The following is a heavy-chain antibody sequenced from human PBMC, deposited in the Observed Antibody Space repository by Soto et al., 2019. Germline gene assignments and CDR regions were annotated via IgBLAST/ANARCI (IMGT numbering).Heavy chain of an antibody. V-gene: IGHV3-23*01. CDR2: ISGSGGST. CDR3: AKEGSCSSTSCYSYYYGMDV. CDR1: GFTFSSYA. J-gene: IGHJ6*02. Sequence: GGSLRLSCAASGFTFSSYAMSWVRQASGKGLEWVSAISGSGGSTYYADSVKGRFTISRDNSKNTLYLQMNSLRAEDTAVYYCAKEGSCSSTSCYSYYYGMDVWGQGTTVTVSS. D-gene: IGHD2-2*01.